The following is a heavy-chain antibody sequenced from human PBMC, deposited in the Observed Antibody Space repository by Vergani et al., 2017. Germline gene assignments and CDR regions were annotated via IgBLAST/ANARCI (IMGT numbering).Heavy chain of an antibody. D-gene: IGHD3-3*01. CDR3: AKKGDTIPRIAYSSTWFDP. V-gene: IGHV3-23*04. Sequence: EVQLVESGGGLVQPGGSLRLSCAASGFTFSSYAMSWVRQAPGKGLEWVSAISGSGGSTYYADSVKGRFTISRDNSKNTLYLQMNSLRAEDTAVYYCAKKGDTIPRIAYSSTWFDPWGQGTLVTVSS. J-gene: IGHJ5*02. CDR1: GFTFSSYA. CDR2: ISGSGGST.